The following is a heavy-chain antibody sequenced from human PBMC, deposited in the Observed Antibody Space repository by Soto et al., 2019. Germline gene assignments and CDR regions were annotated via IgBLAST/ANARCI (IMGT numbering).Heavy chain of an antibody. J-gene: IGHJ6*02. CDR3: AREIQLWLGYYYYGMDV. D-gene: IGHD5-18*01. CDR2: INHSGST. Sequence: SETLSLTXAVYGGSFSGYYWSGIRQPPGKGLEWIGEINHSGSTNYNPSLKSRVTISVDTSKNQFSLKLSSVTAADTAVYYCAREIQLWLGYYYYGMDVWGQGTTVTVSS. V-gene: IGHV4-34*01. CDR1: GGSFSGYY.